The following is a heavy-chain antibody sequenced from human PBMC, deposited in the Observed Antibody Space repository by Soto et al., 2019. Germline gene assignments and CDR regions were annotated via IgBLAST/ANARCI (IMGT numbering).Heavy chain of an antibody. V-gene: IGHV4-61*01. CDR1: GFSFSSVSYY. CDR2: IYYSGST. CDR3: ASTPYGGLDY. D-gene: IGHD5-12*01. Sequence: TSETLSLTCTVSGFSFSSVSYYWSWIRQPPGKGLEWIGYIYYSGSTNYNPSLKSRVTISVDTSKNQFSLKLSSVTAADTAVYYCASTPYGGLDYWGQGTLVTSPQ. J-gene: IGHJ4*02.